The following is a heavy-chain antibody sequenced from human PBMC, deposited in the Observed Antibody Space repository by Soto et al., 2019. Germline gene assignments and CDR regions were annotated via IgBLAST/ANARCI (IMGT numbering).Heavy chain of an antibody. CDR1: GYSFTSYW. D-gene: IGHD5-18*01. CDR3: TRHEGHTAPGVDI. J-gene: IGHJ3*02. V-gene: IGHV5-51*01. CDR2: IYPGDSDT. Sequence: GESLKISCKGSGYSFTSYWIGWVRQMPGKGLEWMGIIYPGDSDTRYSPSFQGQVTISADKSISTAYLQWSSLKASDTAMYYCTRHEGHTAPGVDIWGQGTMVTVSS.